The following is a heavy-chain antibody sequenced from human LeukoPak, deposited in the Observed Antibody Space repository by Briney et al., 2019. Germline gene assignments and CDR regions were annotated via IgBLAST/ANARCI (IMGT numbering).Heavy chain of an antibody. CDR2: ISGSGGST. J-gene: IGHJ4*02. V-gene: IGHV3-23*01. D-gene: IGHD3-3*01. Sequence: GGSLRLSCAASGFTFSSYAMSWVRQAPGKGLEWVSAISGSGGSTYYADSVKGRFTISRDNSKNTLYLRMNSLRAEDTAVYYCAKDGITIFGGPSYYFDYWGQGTLVTVSS. CDR3: AKDGITIFGGPSYYFDY. CDR1: GFTFSSYA.